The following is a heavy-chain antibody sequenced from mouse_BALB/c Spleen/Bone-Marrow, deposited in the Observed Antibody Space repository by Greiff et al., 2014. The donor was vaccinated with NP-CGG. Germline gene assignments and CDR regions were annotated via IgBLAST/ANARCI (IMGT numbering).Heavy chain of an antibody. CDR1: GFNIKDTY. J-gene: IGHJ4*01. CDR3: ARWLRRYYAMDY. Sequence: VQLQQSGAELVKPGASVKLSCTASGFNIKDTYMHWVKQRPEQGLEWIGRMDPANGNTKYDPKFQGRATITADTSSNTAYLQLSSLTSEDTAVYYCARWLRRYYAMDYWGQGTSVTVSS. V-gene: IGHV14-3*02. CDR2: MDPANGNT. D-gene: IGHD2-2*01.